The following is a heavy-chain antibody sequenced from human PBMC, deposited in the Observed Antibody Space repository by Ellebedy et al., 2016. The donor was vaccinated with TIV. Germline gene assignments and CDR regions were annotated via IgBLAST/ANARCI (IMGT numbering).Heavy chain of an antibody. Sequence: GESLKISCAASGFTFSSYAMSWVRQAPGKGLEWVSAISGGDGNTYYAESVKGWFTISRDNSMNILYLQMDSLGAEDTAMYYCARGRSGTYIHHAFDSWGQGSLVTVSS. V-gene: IGHV3-23*01. D-gene: IGHD1-14*01. CDR1: GFTFSSYA. J-gene: IGHJ4*02. CDR3: ARGRSGTYIHHAFDS. CDR2: ISGGDGNT.